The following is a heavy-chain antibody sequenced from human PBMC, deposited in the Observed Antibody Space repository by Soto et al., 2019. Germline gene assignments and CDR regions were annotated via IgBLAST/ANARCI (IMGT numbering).Heavy chain of an antibody. CDR2: VNPKNGDT. V-gene: IGHV1-2*02. CDR1: GYTFTAYF. CDR3: ARPPATRELVY. Sequence: ASVKVSCKASGYTFTAYFLHWVRQAPGQGLEWMGWVNPKNGDTSYAQNFQDRVTMTRDTAISSAYMELTSLRSDDTAVYYCARPPATRELVYWGQGTPVTVSS. J-gene: IGHJ4*02. D-gene: IGHD6-6*01.